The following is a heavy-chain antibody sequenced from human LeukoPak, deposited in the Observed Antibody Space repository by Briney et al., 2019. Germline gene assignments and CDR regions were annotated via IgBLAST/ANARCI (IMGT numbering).Heavy chain of an antibody. Sequence: QPGGSLRLSCAASGFTFDDYAMHWVRQAPGKGREWVSGISWNSGSIGYADSVKGRFTISRDNAKNSLYLQMNSLRAEDTALYYCAKDGDSRQFDYWGQGTLVTVSS. CDR1: GFTFDDYA. V-gene: IGHV3-9*01. CDR3: AKDGDSRQFDY. CDR2: ISWNSGSI. J-gene: IGHJ4*02. D-gene: IGHD3-22*01.